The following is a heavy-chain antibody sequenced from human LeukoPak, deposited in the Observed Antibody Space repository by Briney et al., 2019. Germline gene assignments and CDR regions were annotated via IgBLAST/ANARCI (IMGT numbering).Heavy chain of an antibody. CDR2: ITSSSGYI. CDR3: ARRGTAAAGFDY. CDR1: GFTFSSFS. V-gene: IGHV3-21*01. Sequence: PGGSLRLSCAASGFTFSSFSMNWVRQAPGKGLEWVSSITSSSGYIYYADSVKGRFTISRDNAKNSLYLQMNSLRAEDTAVYYCARRGTAAAGFDYWGQGTLVTASS. J-gene: IGHJ4*02. D-gene: IGHD6-13*01.